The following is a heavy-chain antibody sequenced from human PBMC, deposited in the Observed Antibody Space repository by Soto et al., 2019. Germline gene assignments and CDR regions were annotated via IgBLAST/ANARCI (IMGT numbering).Heavy chain of an antibody. V-gene: IGHV3-30*04. CDR1: GFTFSRHA. D-gene: IGHD3-3*01. CDR2: ISRDGSYI. J-gene: IGHJ5*01. Sequence: GGSLRLSCAASGFTFSRHAIHWVRLTPGRGLEWVLAISRDGSYIYYTDSVKGRFTVSRDNSKKTVFVQMNSLIPDGTALYFCARTRNGGVADSFDSWGQGTRVTVSS. CDR3: ARTRNGGVADSFDS.